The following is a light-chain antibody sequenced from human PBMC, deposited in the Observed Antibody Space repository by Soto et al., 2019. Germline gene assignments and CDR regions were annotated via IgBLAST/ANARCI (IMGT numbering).Light chain of an antibody. V-gene: IGKV3-20*01. CDR2: HAS. CDR3: QQYASSPLT. Sequence: EIVLTQSPGTLSLSPGERATLSCRASQNVGANYLAWYQQKPGQAPRLLIYHASTRASGIPDRFSGSGSGTDFTLTITRLEPADFALYYCQQYASSPLTFGQGTRLATK. CDR1: QNVGANY. J-gene: IGKJ5*01.